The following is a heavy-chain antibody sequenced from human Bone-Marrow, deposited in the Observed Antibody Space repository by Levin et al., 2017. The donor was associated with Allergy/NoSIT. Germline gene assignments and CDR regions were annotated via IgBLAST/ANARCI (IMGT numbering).Heavy chain of an antibody. CDR3: AKDQGSSWTNWFDP. CDR1: GFTFSSYG. V-gene: IGHV3-30*18. J-gene: IGHJ5*02. D-gene: IGHD6-13*01. Sequence: GASVKVSCAASGFTFSSYGMHWVRQAPGKGLEWVAVISYDGSNKYYADSVKGRFTISRDNSKNTLYLQMNSLRAEDTAVYYCAKDQGSSWTNWFDPWGQGTLVTVSS. CDR2: ISYDGSNK.